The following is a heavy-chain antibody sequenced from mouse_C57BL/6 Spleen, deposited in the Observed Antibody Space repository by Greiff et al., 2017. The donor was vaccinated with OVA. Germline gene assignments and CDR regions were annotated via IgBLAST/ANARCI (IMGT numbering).Heavy chain of an antibody. J-gene: IGHJ2*01. CDR1: GYTFTSYW. CDR2: IHPNSGST. Sequence: VQLQQPGAELVKPGASVKLSCKASGYTFTSYWMHWVKQRPGQGLEWIGMIHPNSGSTNYNEKFKSKATLTVDKSSSTAYMQLSSLTSEDAAVYYCARCYYYAFDYWGQGTTLTVSS. D-gene: IGHD1-1*01. V-gene: IGHV1-64*01. CDR3: ARCYYYAFDY.